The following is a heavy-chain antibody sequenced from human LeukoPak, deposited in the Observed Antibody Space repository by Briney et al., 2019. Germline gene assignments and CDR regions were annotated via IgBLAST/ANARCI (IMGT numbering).Heavy chain of an antibody. CDR1: AGSFSGYY. J-gene: IGHJ4*02. D-gene: IGHD6-6*01. CDR3: ARAARPHRYFDY. Sequence: PSETLSLTRAVYAGSFSGYYWSWIRQPPGKGLECIGEINHSGGTNYNPSLKSRVTISVDTSKNQFSLKLSSVTAADTAVYYCARAARPHRYFDYWGQGTLVTVSS. CDR2: INHSGGT. V-gene: IGHV4-34*01.